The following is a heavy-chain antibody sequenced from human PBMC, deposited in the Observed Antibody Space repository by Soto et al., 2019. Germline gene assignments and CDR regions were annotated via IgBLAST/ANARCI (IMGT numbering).Heavy chain of an antibody. CDR3: ARHASVSRYSSGWYPDEYYFDY. CDR2: IYYSGST. CDR1: GGSISSYY. J-gene: IGHJ4*02. D-gene: IGHD6-19*01. Sequence: SETLSLTCTVSGGSISSYYWSWIRRPPGKGLEWIGYIYYSGSTNYNPSLKSRVTISVDTSKNQFSLKLSSVTAADTAVYYCARHASVSRYSSGWYPDEYYFDYWGQGTLVTVSS. V-gene: IGHV4-59*08.